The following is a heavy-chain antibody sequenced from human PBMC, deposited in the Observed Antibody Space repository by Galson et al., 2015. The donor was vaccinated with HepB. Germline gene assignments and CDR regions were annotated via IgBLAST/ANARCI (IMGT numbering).Heavy chain of an antibody. J-gene: IGHJ4*02. CDR2: INGGGTGT. CDR1: GFTFSTYA. D-gene: IGHD2-15*01. Sequence: SLRLSCAASGFTFSTYAMSWVRQAPEKGLEWVAAINGGGTGTEYSDSVKGRFTISRDNSKNTLYLQMNSLRAEDTAVYYCAKSKLQRLLRGDGLDYWGQGTLVTVSS. CDR3: AKSKLQRLLRGDGLDY. V-gene: IGHV3-23*01.